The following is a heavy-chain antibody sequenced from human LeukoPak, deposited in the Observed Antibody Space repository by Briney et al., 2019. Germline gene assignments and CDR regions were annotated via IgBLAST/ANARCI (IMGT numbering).Heavy chain of an antibody. Sequence: GGSLRLSCAASGFSFSISNMNWVRQAPGKGLEWVASISSKTNYIYYSDSVKGRFTISRDNAKNSLYLQMSSLRVEDTAVYYCTRDPRHFDSCGQGTLVTVSS. CDR3: TRDPRHFDS. J-gene: IGHJ5*01. V-gene: IGHV3-21*01. D-gene: IGHD6-6*01. CDR1: GFSFSISN. CDR2: ISSKTNYI.